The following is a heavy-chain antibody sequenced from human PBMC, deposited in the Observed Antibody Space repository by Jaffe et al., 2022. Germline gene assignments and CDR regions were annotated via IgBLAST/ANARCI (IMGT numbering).Heavy chain of an antibody. CDR2: INPNSGGT. Sequence: QVQLVQSGAEVKKPGASVKVSCKASGYTFTGYYMHWVRQAPGQGLEWMGWINPNSGGTNYAQKFQGRVTMTRDTSISTAYMELSRLRSDDTAVYYCAIRGEIAVAGTGDCFDDWGQGTLVTVSS. CDR3: AIRGEIAVAGTGDCFDD. V-gene: IGHV1-2*02. CDR1: GYTFTGYY. J-gene: IGHJ4*02. D-gene: IGHD6-19*01.